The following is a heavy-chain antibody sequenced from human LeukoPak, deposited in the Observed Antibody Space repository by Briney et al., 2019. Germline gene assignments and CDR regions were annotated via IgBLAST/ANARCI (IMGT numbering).Heavy chain of an antibody. J-gene: IGHJ5*02. D-gene: IGHD6-19*01. CDR2: IAYHGNTE. CDR1: GFTISSHG. V-gene: IGHV3-30*18. Sequence: PGRSLRLSCAVSGFTISSHGMHWVRQAPGKGPEWVAMIAYHGNTEYYGDSVKGRFTISRDNSKNTLYLQMDSLRAEDTAVYHCAKDWGSGGWYNYFDPWGQGTLVTVSS. CDR3: AKDWGSGGWYNYFDP.